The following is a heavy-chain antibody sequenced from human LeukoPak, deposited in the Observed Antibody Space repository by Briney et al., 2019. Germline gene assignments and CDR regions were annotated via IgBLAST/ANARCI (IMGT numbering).Heavy chain of an antibody. CDR3: ARRNYYGSGGMDV. D-gene: IGHD3-10*01. J-gene: IGHJ6*02. CDR2: IYYSGSA. V-gene: IGHV4-59*08. CDR1: GGSISDYS. Sequence: SETLSLTCTVSGGSISDYSRSWILQPPGKGLEWIGNIYYSGSANHNPSLKSRVTISVDTSKNQFSLKLSSVTAADTAVYYCARRNYYGSGGMDVWGQGTTVTVSS.